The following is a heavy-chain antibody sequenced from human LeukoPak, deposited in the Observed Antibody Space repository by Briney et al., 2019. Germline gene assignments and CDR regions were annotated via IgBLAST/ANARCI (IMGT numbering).Heavy chain of an antibody. J-gene: IGHJ5*02. V-gene: IGHV4-39*01. CDR3: ARRGPMGWFDP. CDR2: IFYSGSA. D-gene: IGHD2-8*01. Sequence: SETLSLTCTISGGSICSSNYYWGWIRQPPGKRLEWIGSIFYSGSAFYNPSLKSRVTISVDTSKNQFSLRLSSVTAADTALYYCARRGPMGWFDPWGQGTLVTVSS. CDR1: GGSICSSNYY.